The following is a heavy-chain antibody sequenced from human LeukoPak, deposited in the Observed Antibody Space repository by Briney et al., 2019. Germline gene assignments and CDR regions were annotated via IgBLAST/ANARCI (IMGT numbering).Heavy chain of an antibody. J-gene: IGHJ6*02. V-gene: IGHV3-15*01. CDR2: IKSKTDGGTT. CDR3: TPEWAYDILTGPYYYYGMDV. Sequence: GGSLRLSCAASGFTFSNAWMSWARQAPGKGLEWVGRIKSKTDGGTTDYAAPVKGRFTISRDDSKNTLYLQMNSLKTEDTAVYYCTPEWAYDILTGPYYYYGMDVWGQGTTVTVSS. D-gene: IGHD3-9*01. CDR1: GFTFSNAW.